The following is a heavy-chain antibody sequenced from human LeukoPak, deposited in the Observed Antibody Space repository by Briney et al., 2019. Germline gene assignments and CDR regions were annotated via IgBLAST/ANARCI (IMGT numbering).Heavy chain of an antibody. Sequence: SETLSLTCTVSGGSISSYYWSWIRQPPGKGLEWIGYIYYSGSTNYNPSLKSRVTISVDKSKNQFSLKLSSVTAADTAVYYCASSREWAGTYYFDYWGQGTLVTVSS. V-gene: IGHV4-59*12. CDR3: ASSREWAGTYYFDY. D-gene: IGHD1-1*01. CDR1: GGSISSYY. CDR2: IYYSGST. J-gene: IGHJ4*02.